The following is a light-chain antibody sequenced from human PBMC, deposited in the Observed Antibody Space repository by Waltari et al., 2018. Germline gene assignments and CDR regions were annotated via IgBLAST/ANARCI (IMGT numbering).Light chain of an antibody. Sequence: EIVMPQSPATLSVSPGESATLSCRASQGVYSNLAWYQQKLGQAPRLLIHSASTRATGIPARFSGSGSGTEFTLTISSLQSEDFAVYYCQQYNNWPPYTFGQGTKLEIK. CDR3: QQYNNWPPYT. CDR2: SAS. J-gene: IGKJ2*01. CDR1: QGVYSN. V-gene: IGKV3-15*01.